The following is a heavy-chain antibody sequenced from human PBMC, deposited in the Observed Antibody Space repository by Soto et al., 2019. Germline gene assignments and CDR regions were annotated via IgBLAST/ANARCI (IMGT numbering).Heavy chain of an antibody. J-gene: IGHJ4*02. CDR1: GFTFSNYA. Sequence: EVQLLESGGGLVQPGGSLRLSCAASGFTFSNYAMGWVRQAPGKGLEWVSGISGGGGSTYYADSVKGRFTISRDQSKNTLFRPMHSLGAEDTALYYWAKDEEAELLFGVVTRARFASWGEGTRVTVSS. CDR2: ISGGGGST. CDR3: AKDEEAELLFGVVTRARFAS. D-gene: IGHD3-3*01. V-gene: IGHV3-23*01.